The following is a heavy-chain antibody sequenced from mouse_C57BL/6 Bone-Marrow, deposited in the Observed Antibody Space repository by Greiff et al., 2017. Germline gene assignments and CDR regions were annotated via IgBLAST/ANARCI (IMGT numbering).Heavy chain of an antibody. J-gene: IGHJ2*01. CDR2: ISDGGSYT. V-gene: IGHV5-4*03. D-gene: IGHD1-1*01. Sequence: EVKVVESGGGLVKPGGSLKLSCAASGFTFSSYAMSWVRQTPEKRLEWVATISDGGSYTYYPDNVKGRFTISRDNAKNNLYLQMSHLKSEDTAMYYGARVSTVVAGDYWGQGTTLTVSS. CDR1: GFTFSSYA. CDR3: ARVSTVVAGDY.